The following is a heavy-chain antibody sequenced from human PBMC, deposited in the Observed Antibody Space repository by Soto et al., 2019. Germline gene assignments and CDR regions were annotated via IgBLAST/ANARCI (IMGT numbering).Heavy chain of an antibody. V-gene: IGHV3-30-3*01. Sequence: SLRLSCAASGFTFSSYAMHWVRQAPGKGLEWVAVISYDGSNKYYADSVKGRFTISRDNSKNTLYLQMNSLRAEDTAVYYCARDSRRMVRGAVGIRFDYWGQGTLVTVSS. CDR3: ARDSRRMVRGAVGIRFDY. CDR2: ISYDGSNK. D-gene: IGHD3-10*01. CDR1: GFTFSSYA. J-gene: IGHJ4*02.